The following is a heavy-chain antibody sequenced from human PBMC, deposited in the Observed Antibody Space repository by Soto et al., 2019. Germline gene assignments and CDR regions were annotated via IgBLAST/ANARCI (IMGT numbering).Heavy chain of an antibody. CDR1: GGYISHYY. CDR3: ARDREGYSYGWAHYYYYYGMDV. D-gene: IGHD5-18*01. J-gene: IGHJ6*02. Sequence: SETLSLTCSVSGGYISHYYWSWIRQPPGKGLEWIGYIYYSGSTNYNPSLKSRVTISVDTSKNQFSLKLSSVTAADTAVYYCARDREGYSYGWAHYYYYYGMDVWGQGTTVTVSS. CDR2: IYYSGST. V-gene: IGHV4-59*01.